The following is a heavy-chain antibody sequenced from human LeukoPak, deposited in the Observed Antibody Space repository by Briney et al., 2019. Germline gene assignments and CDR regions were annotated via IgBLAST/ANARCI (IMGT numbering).Heavy chain of an antibody. CDR3: ARDRYCTSSSCEDLWFDP. CDR2: INPNSGDT. D-gene: IGHD2-2*01. V-gene: IGHV1-2*02. J-gene: IGHJ5*02. Sequence: ASVKVSCKASGYTFTGYYMHWVRQAPGQGLEWMGWINPNSGDTKYAQKFQGRVTMTRDTSIRTAYMELSRLRSDDTAVYYCARDRYCTSSSCEDLWFDPWGQGTLVTVSS. CDR1: GYTFTGYY.